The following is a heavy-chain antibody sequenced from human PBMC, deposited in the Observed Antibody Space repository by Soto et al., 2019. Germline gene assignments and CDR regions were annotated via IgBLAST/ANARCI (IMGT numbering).Heavy chain of an antibody. J-gene: IGHJ4*02. Sequence: ASVKVSCKASGYTFSGYYYMHWVRQAPGKGLEWMGWTNPNSGATHYAQKFQDRVTMTRDTSISTAYMELRSLRFDDTALYYCATPGGPDTGGYYYFAFWGQGTPVTVSS. CDR3: ATPGGPDTGGYYYFAF. CDR2: TNPNSGAT. D-gene: IGHD3-22*01. V-gene: IGHV1-2*02. CDR1: GYTFSGYY.